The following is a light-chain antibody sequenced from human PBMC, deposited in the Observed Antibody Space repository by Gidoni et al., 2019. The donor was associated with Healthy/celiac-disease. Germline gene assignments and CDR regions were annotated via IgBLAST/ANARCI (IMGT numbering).Light chain of an antibody. CDR2: GKN. Sequence: SSELTQDPAVSVAWGQTVRITCQGDSLRSYYASWYQQKPGQAPVLVIYGKNNRPSGIPDRFSGSSSGNTASLTITGAQAEDEADYYCNSRDSSGKRVFGGGTKLTVL. CDR1: SLRSYY. J-gene: IGLJ2*01. V-gene: IGLV3-19*01. CDR3: NSRDSSGKRV.